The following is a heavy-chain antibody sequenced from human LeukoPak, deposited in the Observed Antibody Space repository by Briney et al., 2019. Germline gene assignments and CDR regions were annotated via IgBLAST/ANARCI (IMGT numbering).Heavy chain of an antibody. D-gene: IGHD3-3*01. CDR3: ARGTDVLRFLRRTYGMDV. CDR2: INHSGST. V-gene: IGHV4-34*01. CDR1: GGSFSGYY. Sequence: SETLSLTCAVYGGSFSGYYWSWIRQPPGKGLEWIGEINHSGSTNYNPSLKSRVTISVDTSKNQFSLKLSSVTAADTAVYYCARGTDVLRFLRRTYGMDVWGQGTTVTVSS. J-gene: IGHJ6*02.